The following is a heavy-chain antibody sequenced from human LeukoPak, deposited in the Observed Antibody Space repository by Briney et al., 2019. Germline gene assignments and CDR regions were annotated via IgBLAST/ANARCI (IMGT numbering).Heavy chain of an antibody. D-gene: IGHD2-2*01. CDR2: ISSSGSTI. V-gene: IGHV3-11*01. J-gene: IGHJ4*02. Sequence: PGGSLRLSCAASGFTFSDYYMSWIRRAPGKGLEWVSYISSSGSTIYYADSVKGRFTISRDNAKNSLYLQMNSLRAEDTAVYYCARGPGDIVVVPAATDYWGQGTLVTVSS. CDR1: GFTFSDYY. CDR3: ARGPGDIVVVPAATDY.